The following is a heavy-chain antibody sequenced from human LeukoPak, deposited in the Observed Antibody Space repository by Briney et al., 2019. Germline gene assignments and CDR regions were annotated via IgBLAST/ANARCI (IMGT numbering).Heavy chain of an antibody. Sequence: GASVKVSCKASGGTFSSYAISWVRQAPGQGLEWMGRIIPILGIANYAQKFQGRVTITADKSTSTAYMELSSLRSEDTAVYYCARGFLGYDSSDYAFSYYWGQGTLVTVSS. CDR3: ARGFLGYDSSDYAFSYY. CDR2: IIPILGIA. V-gene: IGHV1-69*04. D-gene: IGHD3-22*01. J-gene: IGHJ4*02. CDR1: GGTFSSYA.